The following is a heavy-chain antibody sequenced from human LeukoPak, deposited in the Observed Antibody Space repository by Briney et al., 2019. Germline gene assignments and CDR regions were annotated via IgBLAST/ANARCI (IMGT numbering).Heavy chain of an antibody. D-gene: IGHD1-14*01. CDR1: GGSFSGYY. CDR3: ARGRNRYYYYMDV. J-gene: IGHJ6*03. CDR2: INHSGST. Sequence: SETLSLTCAVYGGSFSGYYWSWIRQPPGKGLEWIGEINHSGSTNYNPSLKSRVTISVYTSKDQFSLKLSSVTAADTAVYYCARGRNRYYYYMDVWGKGTTVTVSS. V-gene: IGHV4-34*01.